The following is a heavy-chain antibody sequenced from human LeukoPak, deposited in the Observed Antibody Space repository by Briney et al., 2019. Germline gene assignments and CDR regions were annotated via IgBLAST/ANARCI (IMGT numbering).Heavy chain of an antibody. Sequence: PGGSLRLSCAASGFTFSSYAMSWVRRAPGKGLEWVSSISASGGNTYYAQSVKGRFSISRDNSKNTLNLQMDSLRADDTALYFCAKDPWNTAVANTNGWFDPWGQGTLVTVSS. D-gene: IGHD1/OR15-1a*01. J-gene: IGHJ5*02. CDR1: GFTFSSYA. V-gene: IGHV3-23*01. CDR2: ISASGGNT. CDR3: AKDPWNTAVANTNGWFDP.